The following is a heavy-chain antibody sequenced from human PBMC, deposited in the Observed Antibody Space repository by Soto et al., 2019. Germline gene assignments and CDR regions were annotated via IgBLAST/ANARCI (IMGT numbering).Heavy chain of an antibody. CDR2: TYYRSRWYN. D-gene: IGHD1-1*01. V-gene: IGHV6-1*01. CDR3: TRGHWNDDFDY. Sequence: SQTLSLTCAISGDSVSSNSVTWNWIRQSPSRGPEWLGRTYYRSRWYNDYAESVKSRITLRPDSSKNQFSLQLNSVTPEDTAVYYCTRGHWNDDFDYWGQGTQVTVSS. J-gene: IGHJ4*02. CDR1: GDSVSSNSVT.